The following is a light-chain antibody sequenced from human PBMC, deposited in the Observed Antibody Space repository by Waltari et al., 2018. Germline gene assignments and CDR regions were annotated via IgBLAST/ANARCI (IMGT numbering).Light chain of an antibody. Sequence: DIQMTQSPSTLSASVGDRVTITCRASQSISSWLAWYQQKPGKATKLLIYDASSLESGVPSRCSGSGSGTEFTLPISSLQPDDFATYYCQQYNSYSPVFGQGTKVEIK. CDR3: QQYNSYSPV. CDR2: DAS. V-gene: IGKV1-5*01. J-gene: IGKJ1*01. CDR1: QSISSW.